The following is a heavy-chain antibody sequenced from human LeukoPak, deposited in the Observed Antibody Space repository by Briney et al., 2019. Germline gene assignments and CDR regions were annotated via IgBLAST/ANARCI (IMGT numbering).Heavy chain of an antibody. CDR1: GGSISSYY. V-gene: IGHV4-59*01. D-gene: IGHD3-22*01. CDR3: ARMFYDSSGYSSN. J-gene: IGHJ4*02. CDR2: IYYSGST. Sequence: SSETLSLTCTVSGGSISSYYWSWIRQPPGKGLEWIGYIYYSGSTNYNPSLKSRVTISVDTSKNQFSLKLSSVTAADTAVYYCARMFYDSSGYSSNWGQGTLVTVSS.